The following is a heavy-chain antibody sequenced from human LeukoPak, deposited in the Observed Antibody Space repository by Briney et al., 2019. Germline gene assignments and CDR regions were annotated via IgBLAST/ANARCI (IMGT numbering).Heavy chain of an antibody. V-gene: IGHV4-39*07. Sequence: PSETLSLTCTVSGGSISSSSYYWGWIRQPPGKGLEWIGEINHSGSTNYNPSLKSRVTISVDTSKNQFSLKLSSVTAADTAVYYCARLVSTWSSSWYKTWGQGTLVTVSS. CDR3: ARLVSTWSSSWYKT. CDR1: GGSISSSSYY. J-gene: IGHJ5*02. D-gene: IGHD6-13*01. CDR2: INHSGST.